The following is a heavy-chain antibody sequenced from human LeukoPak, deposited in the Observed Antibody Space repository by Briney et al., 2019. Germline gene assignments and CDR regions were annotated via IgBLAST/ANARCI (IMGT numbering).Heavy chain of an antibody. J-gene: IGHJ4*02. V-gene: IGHV4-59*12. CDR3: ARDCSGGTCYLGVVDY. Sequence: PSETLSLTCTVSGRSISNYYWSWIRQPPGKGLQWIGYIHYTGSTYYNPSLKSRVTISVDTSKNQFSLKLSSVTAADAAVYYCARDCSGGTCYLGVVDYWGQGILVTVSS. CDR2: IHYTGST. CDR1: GRSISNYY. D-gene: IGHD2-15*01.